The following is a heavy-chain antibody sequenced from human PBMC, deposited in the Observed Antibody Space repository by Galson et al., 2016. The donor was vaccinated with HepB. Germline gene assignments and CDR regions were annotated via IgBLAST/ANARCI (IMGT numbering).Heavy chain of an antibody. CDR1: GFTFNIYS. J-gene: IGHJ4*02. CDR2: ITISSRHT. V-gene: IGHV3-21*01. D-gene: IGHD6-13*01. Sequence: SLRLSCAASGFTFNIYSMNWVRQAPGKGLEWVSSITISSRHTYYADSVKGRFIISRDNAKNSLYLQMNSLRAEDTAVYYCARNSRQYSSSWYELDYWGQGTLVTVSS. CDR3: ARNSRQYSSSWYELDY.